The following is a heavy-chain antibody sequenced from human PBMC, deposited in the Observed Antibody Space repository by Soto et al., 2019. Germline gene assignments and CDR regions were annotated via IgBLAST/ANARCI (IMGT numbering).Heavy chain of an antibody. D-gene: IGHD5-18*01. V-gene: IGHV3-13*04. CDR1: GFTFRKYD. CDR2: IGTAGDT. CDR3: VRDQDTYGQAVFNF. J-gene: IGHJ4*02. Sequence: GSLRVSCTASGFTFRKYDMHWVRQATGKGLEWVSTIGTAGDTYYPGSVRGRFTISRENAKNSLYLQMNNLRVEDTAVYYCVRDQDTYGQAVFNFWGQGTVVTVSS.